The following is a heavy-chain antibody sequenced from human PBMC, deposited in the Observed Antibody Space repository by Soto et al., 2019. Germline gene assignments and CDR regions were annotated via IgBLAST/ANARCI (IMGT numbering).Heavy chain of an antibody. CDR3: ARSGYSYGLYAIDY. J-gene: IGHJ4*02. CDR1: GGSISSGGYY. D-gene: IGHD5-18*01. Sequence: QVQLQESGPGLVKPSQTLSLTCTVSGGSISSGGYYWSWIRQHPGKGLEWIGYIYYSGSTYYNPSLKSRVTISVDMSKNLFSLKLSSVTAADTAVYYCARSGYSYGLYAIDYWGQGTLVTVSS. V-gene: IGHV4-31*03. CDR2: IYYSGST.